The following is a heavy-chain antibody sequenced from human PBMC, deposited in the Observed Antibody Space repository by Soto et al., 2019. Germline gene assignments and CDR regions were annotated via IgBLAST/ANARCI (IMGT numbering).Heavy chain of an antibody. J-gene: IGHJ6*02. CDR1: GFTFSSYS. Sequence: GGSLRLSCAASGFTFSSYSMNWVRQAPGKGLEWVSSISSSSSYIYYADSVKGRFTISRDNAKNSLYLQMNSLRAEDTAVYYCARDHIVVVPAASYGMDVWGQGTTVTVSS. CDR3: ARDHIVVVPAASYGMDV. V-gene: IGHV3-21*01. CDR2: ISSSSSYI. D-gene: IGHD2-2*01.